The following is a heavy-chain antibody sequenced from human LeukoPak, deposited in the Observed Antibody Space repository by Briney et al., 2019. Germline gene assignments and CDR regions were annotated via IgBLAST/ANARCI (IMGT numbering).Heavy chain of an antibody. V-gene: IGHV4-34*01. D-gene: IGHD2-2*01. CDR2: INHSGST. Sequence: SETLSLTCAVYGGSFSGYYWSWIRQPPGKGLEWIGEINHSGSTNYNPSLKSRVTISVDTSKNQFSLKLSSVTAADTAVYYCARVYCSSTSYYENWFDPWGQGTLVTVSS. J-gene: IGHJ5*02. CDR3: ARVYCSSTSYYENWFDP. CDR1: GGSFSGYY.